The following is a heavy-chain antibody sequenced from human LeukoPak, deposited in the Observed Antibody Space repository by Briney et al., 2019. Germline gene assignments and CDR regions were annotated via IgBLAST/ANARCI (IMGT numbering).Heavy chain of an antibody. D-gene: IGHD2-15*01. J-gene: IGHJ5*02. Sequence: PSETLSLTCTVSGGSINSYYWSWIRQPPGKGLEWIGYIYYSGSTNYSPSHKGRVTISVDTSKNQFSLKLSSVTAADTAVYYCARQIVVVPAALYWFDPWGQGTLVTVSS. CDR3: ARQIVVVPAALYWFDP. V-gene: IGHV4-59*08. CDR1: GGSINSYY. CDR2: IYYSGST.